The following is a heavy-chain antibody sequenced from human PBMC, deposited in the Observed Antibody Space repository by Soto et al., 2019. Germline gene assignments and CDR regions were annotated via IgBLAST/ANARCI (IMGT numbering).Heavy chain of an antibody. D-gene: IGHD3-10*01. CDR3: AKDITSIGSGSYYALAFDI. CDR2: ISYDGSNK. V-gene: IGHV3-30*18. J-gene: IGHJ3*02. CDR1: GFTFSSYG. Sequence: PGGSLRLSCAASGFTFSSYGMHWVRQAPGKGLEWVAVISYDGSNKYYADSVKGRFTISRDNSKNTLYLQMNSLRAGDTAVYYCAKDITSIGSGSYYALAFDIWGQGTMVTVSS.